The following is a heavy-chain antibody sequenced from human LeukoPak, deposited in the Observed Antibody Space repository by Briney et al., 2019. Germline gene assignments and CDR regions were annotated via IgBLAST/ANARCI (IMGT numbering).Heavy chain of an antibody. CDR2: ISGSGGST. Sequence: GGSLRLSCAASGFTFSSYAMSWVRQAPGKGLEWVSAISGSGGSTYYADSVKGRFTISRDNSKNTLYLQMNSLRAEDTAVNYCAKDPEVLAWYGGCNRHYYFDYWGEGTLVTVS. CDR1: GFTFSSYA. V-gene: IGHV3-23*01. D-gene: IGHD6-13*01. J-gene: IGHJ4*02. CDR3: AKDPEVLAWYGGCNRHYYFDY.